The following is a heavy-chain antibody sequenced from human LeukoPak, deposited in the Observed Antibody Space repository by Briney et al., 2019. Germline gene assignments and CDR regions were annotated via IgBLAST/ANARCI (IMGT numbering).Heavy chain of an antibody. CDR1: GGSISSSSYY. Sequence: NPSETLSLTCTVSGGSISSSSYYWGWIRQPPGKGLEWIGSIYYSGSTYYNPSLKSRVTISVDTSKNQFSLKLSSVTAADTAVYYCARGVGYSSSWYAAFDIWGQGTMVTVSS. D-gene: IGHD6-13*01. J-gene: IGHJ3*02. CDR2: IYYSGST. V-gene: IGHV4-39*07. CDR3: ARGVGYSSSWYAAFDI.